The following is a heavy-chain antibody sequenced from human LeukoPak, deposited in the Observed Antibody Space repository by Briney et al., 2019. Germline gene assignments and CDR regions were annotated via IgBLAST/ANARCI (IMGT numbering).Heavy chain of an antibody. J-gene: IGHJ4*02. D-gene: IGHD1-26*01. V-gene: IGHV5-51*01. CDR2: INPGDSDT. Sequence: GESLKISCKGSGYSFTNYWIGWVRQMPGKGLEWMGIINPGDSDTRYSPSFQGQVTISADKSISTAYLQWSSLKASDTALYYRARQRFIVGARRGFDYWGQGTLVTVSS. CDR3: ARQRFIVGARRGFDY. CDR1: GYSFTNYW.